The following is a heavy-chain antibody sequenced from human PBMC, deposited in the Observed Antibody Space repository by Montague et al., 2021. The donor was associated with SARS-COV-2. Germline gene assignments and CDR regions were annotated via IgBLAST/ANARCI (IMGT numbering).Heavy chain of an antibody. J-gene: IGHJ4*02. D-gene: IGHD6-13*01. CDR3: ARVPFSSSWYYLDY. Sequence: SETLYLTCTISGGSITGYFWTWIRQPPGKGLEWLGHMHYSGSTKYNPSLESRVTMSIDTSESQFSLHLRSVTAADTSVYYCARVPFSSSWYYLDYWGQGTLVTVSS. CDR1: GGSITGYF. CDR2: MHYSGST. V-gene: IGHV4-59*12.